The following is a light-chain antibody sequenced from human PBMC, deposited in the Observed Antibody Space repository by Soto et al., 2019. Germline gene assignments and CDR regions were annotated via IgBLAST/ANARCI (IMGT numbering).Light chain of an antibody. CDR3: QQYGSSVT. CDR1: QSVSSSY. Sequence: EIVVTQSPGTLSLSPGERATLSCRASQSVSSSYLAWYQQIPGQAPRLLIYGASRRTTAIPDRFSGSGSGTDFTLTISRLEPEDFAVYYCQQYGSSVTFGGGTKVEIK. CDR2: GAS. J-gene: IGKJ4*01. V-gene: IGKV3-20*01.